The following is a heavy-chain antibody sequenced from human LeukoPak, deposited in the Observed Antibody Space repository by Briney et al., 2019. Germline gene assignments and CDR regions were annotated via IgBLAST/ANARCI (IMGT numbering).Heavy chain of an antibody. D-gene: IGHD5-24*01. CDR1: GGSFSGYY. V-gene: IGHV4-34*01. Sequence: SETLSLTCAVYGGSFSGYYWSWIRQPPGKGLEWIGEINHSGSTNYNPSLKSRVTISVDTSKNQLSLKLSSVTAADTAVYYCARATGRGMATPFDYWGQGTLVTVSS. J-gene: IGHJ4*02. CDR3: ARATGRGMATPFDY. CDR2: INHSGST.